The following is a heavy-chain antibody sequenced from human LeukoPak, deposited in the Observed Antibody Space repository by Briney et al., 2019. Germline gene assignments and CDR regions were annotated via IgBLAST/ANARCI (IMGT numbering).Heavy chain of an antibody. Sequence: GGSLRLSCAASGFTFDDYAMHWVRQAPGKGLEWVSLISGDGGSAYYADSVKGRFTISRDNSKNSLYLQMNSLRTEDTALYYCAKDPYYYDSSGYYDYWGQGTLVTVSS. CDR2: ISGDGGSA. V-gene: IGHV3-43*02. D-gene: IGHD3-22*01. J-gene: IGHJ4*02. CDR1: GFTFDDYA. CDR3: AKDPYYYDSSGYYDY.